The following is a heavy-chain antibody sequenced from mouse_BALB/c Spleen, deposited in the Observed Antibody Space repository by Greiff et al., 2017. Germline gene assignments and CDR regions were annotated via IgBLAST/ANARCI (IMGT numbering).Heavy chain of an antibody. CDR1: GFNIKDTY. Sequence: EVQLQQSGAELVKPGASVKLSCTASGFNIKDTYMHWVKQRPEQGLEWIGRIDPANGNTKYDPKFQGKATITADTSSNTAYLQLSSLTSEDTAVYYCARYTTAGAMDYWGQGTSVTVSS. V-gene: IGHV14-3*02. CDR3: ARYTTAGAMDY. D-gene: IGHD1-2*01. J-gene: IGHJ4*01. CDR2: IDPANGNT.